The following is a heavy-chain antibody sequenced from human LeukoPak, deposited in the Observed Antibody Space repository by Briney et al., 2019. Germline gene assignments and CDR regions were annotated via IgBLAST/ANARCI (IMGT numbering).Heavy chain of an antibody. J-gene: IGHJ4*02. CDR1: GFTFSDYY. V-gene: IGHV3-11*01. Sequence: PGGSLRLSCAASGFTFSDYYMSWIRQAPGKGLEWVSYISSSGSTLYYADSVKGRFTISRVNAKHSLYLQMNSLRAEDTVVYYCARRTNGPAPFDYWGQGTLVTVSS. CDR2: ISSSGSTL. D-gene: IGHD2-2*01. CDR3: ARRTNGPAPFDY.